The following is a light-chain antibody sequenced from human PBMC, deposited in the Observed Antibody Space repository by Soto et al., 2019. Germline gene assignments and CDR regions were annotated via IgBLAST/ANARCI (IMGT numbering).Light chain of an antibody. V-gene: IGLV2-14*03. Sequence: QSALTQPASVSGSPGQSITISCTGTISDVGSYNYVSWYQQYPGKAPKLMIYDVSTRPSGVSDRFSGSKSGNTASLTISGLQAEDEADYYCSSYTSSSTLFGGGTKLTVL. CDR1: ISDVGSYNY. CDR3: SSYTSSSTL. CDR2: DVS. J-gene: IGLJ2*01.